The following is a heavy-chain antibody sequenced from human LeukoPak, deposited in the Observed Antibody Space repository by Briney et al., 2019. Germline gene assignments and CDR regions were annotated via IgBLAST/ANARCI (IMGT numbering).Heavy chain of an antibody. Sequence: PSETLSLTCTASGVSISGYYWTWIRQPPGKGLEYIGYIYYSGSPNHNPSLKSRVTISVDTSKNQFSLKLSSVTAADTAVYYCARGRYTFDYWGQGTLVTVSS. D-gene: IGHD1-1*01. CDR3: ARGRYTFDY. CDR2: IYYSGSP. CDR1: GVSISGYY. J-gene: IGHJ4*02. V-gene: IGHV4-59*01.